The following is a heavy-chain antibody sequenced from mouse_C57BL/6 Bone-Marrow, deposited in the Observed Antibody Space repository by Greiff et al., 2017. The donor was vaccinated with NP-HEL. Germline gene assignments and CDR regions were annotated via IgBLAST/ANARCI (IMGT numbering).Heavy chain of an antibody. CDR2: IHPNSGST. J-gene: IGHJ1*03. V-gene: IGHV1-64*01. CDR1: GYTFTSYW. Sequence: QVQLRQPGAELVKPGASVKLSCKASGYTFTSYWMHWVKQRPGQGLEWIGMIHPNSGSTNYNEKFKSKATLTVDKSSSTAYMQLSSLTSEDSAVYYWARRGIYYDYDWYFDVWGTGTTVTVSS. CDR3: ARRGIYYDYDWYFDV. D-gene: IGHD2-4*01.